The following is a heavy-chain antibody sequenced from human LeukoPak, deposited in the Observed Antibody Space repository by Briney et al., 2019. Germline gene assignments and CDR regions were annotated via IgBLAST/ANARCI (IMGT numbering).Heavy chain of an antibody. CDR2: IKEDGSEK. CDR1: GFTFSSHL. J-gene: IGHJ4*02. D-gene: IGHD2-15*01. Sequence: GGSLRLSCAASGFTFSSHLMHWVRQAPGKGLEWVANIKEDGSEKYYEDSVKGRFTISRDNAKNSLYLQMNSLRAEDTAVYYCARNVGWFRFDYWGQGTLVTVSS. CDR3: ARNVGWFRFDY. V-gene: IGHV3-7*03.